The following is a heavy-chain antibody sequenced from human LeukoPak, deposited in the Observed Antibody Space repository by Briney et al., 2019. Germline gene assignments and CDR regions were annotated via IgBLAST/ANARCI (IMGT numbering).Heavy chain of an antibody. D-gene: IGHD2-2*01. J-gene: IGHJ6*02. Sequence: SETLSLTCTVSGGSIDNSHRTWIRQPPGKGLEWSGCIYNRGPTIYNPSLRSRLTISVDTSKNQLSLRLSSVTAADTAAYFCARDSPTSPPAYYGMDVWGRGTTVTVSS. CDR2: IYNRGPT. CDR1: GGSIDNSH. V-gene: IGHV4-59*12. CDR3: ARDSPTSPPAYYGMDV.